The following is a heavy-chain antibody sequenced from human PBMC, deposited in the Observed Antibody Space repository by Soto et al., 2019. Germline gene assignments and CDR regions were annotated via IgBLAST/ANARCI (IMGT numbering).Heavy chain of an antibody. CDR2: ISWNNGSG. CDR1: GFFFEDYA. D-gene: IGHD6-13*01. Sequence: EVQLVESGGGLVQPGRSLRLSCAASGFFFEDYAMHWVRQAPGKGLEWVSGISWNNGSGVYADFVKGRFTISRDNAKNSLYLQMNSLRAEDTALYSCAKDLYSNTRDAFDIWGQGTMVTVS. CDR3: AKDLYSNTRDAFDI. J-gene: IGHJ3*02. V-gene: IGHV3-9*01.